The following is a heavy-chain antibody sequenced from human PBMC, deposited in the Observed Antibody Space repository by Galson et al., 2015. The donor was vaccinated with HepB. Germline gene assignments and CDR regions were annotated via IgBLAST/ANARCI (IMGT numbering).Heavy chain of an antibody. D-gene: IGHD6-13*01. CDR2: IKSSSSTI. CDR3: AREVPDPRAAPFDY. V-gene: IGHV3-48*02. CDR1: GFTFSSYS. Sequence: SLRLSCAASGFTFSSYSMNWVCQAPGKGLEWVSYIKSSSSTILYADSVKGRFTISRDNAKNSLYLQMNSLRDEDTAVYYCAREVPDPRAAPFDYWGPGTLVTVSS. J-gene: IGHJ4*02.